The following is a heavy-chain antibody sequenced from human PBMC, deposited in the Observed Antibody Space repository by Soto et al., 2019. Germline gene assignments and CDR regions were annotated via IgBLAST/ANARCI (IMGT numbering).Heavy chain of an antibody. CDR2: IYYSGSP. V-gene: IGHV4-61*01. Sequence: SETLSLTWNVSGGSISSGTSYWTWIRQPPGKGLEWFGYIYYSGSPNYNPSLKSRVTISVDTSKNQFSLKLSSVTAADTAVYYCATGGSYFDYWGQGTLVTVSS. CDR3: ATGGSYFDY. CDR1: GGSISSGTSY. D-gene: IGHD5-12*01. J-gene: IGHJ4*02.